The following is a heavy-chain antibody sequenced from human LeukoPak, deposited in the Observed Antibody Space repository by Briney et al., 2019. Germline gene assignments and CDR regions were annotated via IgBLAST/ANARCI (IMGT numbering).Heavy chain of an antibody. V-gene: IGHV5-51*01. CDR3: ARRGYSYGFAHYYYMDV. CDR2: IYPGDSDT. D-gene: IGHD5-18*01. CDR1: GSSFTSYW. Sequence: GESLQISCQGSGSSFTSYWIGCVRQVPGKGLEWMGIIYPGDSDTRYSPSFQGQVTISADKSISTAYLQWSSLKASDTAMYYCARRGYSYGFAHYYYMDVWGKGTTVTVSS. J-gene: IGHJ6*03.